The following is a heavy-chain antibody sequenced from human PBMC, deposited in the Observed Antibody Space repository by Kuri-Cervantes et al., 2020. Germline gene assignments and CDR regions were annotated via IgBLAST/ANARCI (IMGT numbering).Heavy chain of an antibody. D-gene: IGHD6-19*01. CDR1: GGTFSSYA. J-gene: IGHJ4*02. CDR3: AREAVAGTLPLDY. Sequence: SVKVSCKASGGTFSSYAISWVRQAPGQGLEWMGGIIPIFGTANYAQKFQGRVTITADKSTSTAYMELSSLRSEDTAVYYCAREAVAGTLPLDYWGQGTLVTVSS. V-gene: IGHV1-69*06. CDR2: IIPIFGTA.